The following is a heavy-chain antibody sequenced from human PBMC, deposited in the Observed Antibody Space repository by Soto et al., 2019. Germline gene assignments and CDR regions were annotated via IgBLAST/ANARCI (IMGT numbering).Heavy chain of an antibody. V-gene: IGHV3-15*04. D-gene: IGHD2-15*01. CDR1: GFTLTNAW. J-gene: IGHJ4*02. CDR2: IGAKSDGGTT. Sequence: EVQLVESGGGLVKPGGSLRISCAASGFTLTNAWMSWVRQAPGRGLEWVGRIGAKSDGGTTDYAAPVKGRFTISRDDSKNTLYLQMNSLKTEDTGMYYCTPRIAGGQGTRVTVSS. CDR3: TPRIA.